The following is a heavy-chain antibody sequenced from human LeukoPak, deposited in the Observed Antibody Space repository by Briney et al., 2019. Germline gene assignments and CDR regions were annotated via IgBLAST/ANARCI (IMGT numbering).Heavy chain of an antibody. CDR2: IYYSGST. CDR1: GGSISSYY. D-gene: IGHD3-22*01. Sequence: SETLSPTCTVSGGSISSYYWSWIRQPPGKGLEWIGYIYYSGSTNYNPSLKSRVTISVDTSKNQFSLKLSSVTAADTAVYYCAMGHSSGYYFDAFDIWGQGTMVTVSS. J-gene: IGHJ3*02. CDR3: AMGHSSGYYFDAFDI. V-gene: IGHV4-59*01.